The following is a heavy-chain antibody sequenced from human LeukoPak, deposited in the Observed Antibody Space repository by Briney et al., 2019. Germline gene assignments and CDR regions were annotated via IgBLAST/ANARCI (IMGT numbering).Heavy chain of an antibody. CDR2: GHYSGNT. CDR1: GTSITSYY. V-gene: IGHV4-59*08. CDR3: AKWASDNRAFDL. J-gene: IGHJ4*02. Sequence: VKPSETLSLTCTVSGTSITSYYWNWICQAPGQGPEWIGYGHYSGNTKYNPPLKSRVTISVDTSKNQFSLRLSSVTAADTAVYFCAKWASDNRAFDLWGQGTLVTVSS. D-gene: IGHD2-8*01.